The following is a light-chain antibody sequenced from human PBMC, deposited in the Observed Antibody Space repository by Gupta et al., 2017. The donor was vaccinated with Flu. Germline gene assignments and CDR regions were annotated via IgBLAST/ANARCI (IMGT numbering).Light chain of an antibody. V-gene: IGLV1-51*01. CDR1: SCNIVNND. CDR3: GTCEISRSAFWV. J-gene: IGLJ3*02. Sequence: VTIALYGRSCNIVNNDVSCYQQRPETAPKRLICDNNKRHSGSPDRVCGSESGTSATLGITGLQTGDEADYYCGTCEISRSAFWVFGGGTKLTVL. CDR2: DNN.